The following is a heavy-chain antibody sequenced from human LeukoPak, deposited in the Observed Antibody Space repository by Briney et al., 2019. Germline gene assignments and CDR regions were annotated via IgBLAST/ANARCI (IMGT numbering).Heavy chain of an antibody. V-gene: IGHV3-30-3*01. D-gene: IGHD6-13*01. CDR2: ISYDGSNK. CDR3: ARETKGAAAIDY. J-gene: IGHJ4*02. CDR1: GFTFSSYA. Sequence: PGGSLRLSCAASGFTFSSYAMHWVRQAPGKGLEWVAVISYDGSNKYYADSVKGRFTISRDNSKNTLYLQMNSLRAEDTAVYYCARETKGAAAIDYWGQGTLVTVSS.